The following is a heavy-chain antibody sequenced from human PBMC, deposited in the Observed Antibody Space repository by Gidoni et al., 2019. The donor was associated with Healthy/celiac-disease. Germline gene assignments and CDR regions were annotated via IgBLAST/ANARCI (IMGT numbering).Heavy chain of an antibody. D-gene: IGHD2-2*01. V-gene: IGHV4-34*01. Sequence: QVQLQQRGAGLLKPSATLSLTCAVYGGSFSGYYWSWIRQPPGKGLEWIGEINHSGSTNYNPSLKSRVTISVDTSKNQFSLKLSSVTAADTAVYYCAIGGDCSSTSCSLFDYWGQGTLVTVSS. CDR2: INHSGST. CDR3: AIGGDCSSTSCSLFDY. CDR1: GGSFSGYY. J-gene: IGHJ4*02.